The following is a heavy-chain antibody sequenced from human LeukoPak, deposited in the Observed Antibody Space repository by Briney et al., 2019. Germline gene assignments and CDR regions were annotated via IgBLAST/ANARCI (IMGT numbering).Heavy chain of an antibody. V-gene: IGHV3-7*01. CDR2: IKQDGSEK. CDR1: GFTFSSYW. J-gene: IGHJ6*02. CDR3: ARAGRGIFGVVIISAMDV. D-gene: IGHD3-3*01. Sequence: GGSLRLSCAASGFTFSSYWMSWVRQAPGKGLEWVANIKQDGSEKYYVDSVKGRFTTSRDNAKNSLYLQMNSLRAEDTAVYYCARAGRGIFGVVIISAMDVWGQGTTVTVSS.